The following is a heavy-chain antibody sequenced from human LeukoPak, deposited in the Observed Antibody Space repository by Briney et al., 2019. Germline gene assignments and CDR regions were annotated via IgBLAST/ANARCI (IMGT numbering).Heavy chain of an antibody. V-gene: IGHV3-23*01. CDR1: GFTFSSYS. Sequence: GGSLRLSCAASGFTFSSYSMNWVRQAPGKGLEWVSGISGSGSDGSTYYADSVKGRFTISRDNSKNTLYLQMNSLRAEDTAVYYCAKYSHDSSGSYDYWGQGTMVTVSS. CDR3: AKYSHDSSGSYDY. J-gene: IGHJ4*02. D-gene: IGHD3-22*01. CDR2: ISGSGSDGST.